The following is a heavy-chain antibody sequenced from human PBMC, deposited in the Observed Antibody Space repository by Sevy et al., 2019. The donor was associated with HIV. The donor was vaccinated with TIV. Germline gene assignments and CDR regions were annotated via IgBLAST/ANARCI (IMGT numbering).Heavy chain of an antibody. CDR1: GFTFSSFS. CDR3: ETGTLLGLVPFQH. V-gene: IGHV3-21*01. CDR2: IASSSPYI. J-gene: IGHJ1*01. D-gene: IGHD6-19*01. Sequence: GGSLRLSCAASGFTFSSFSMSWVRQAPGKGLEWVSSIASSSPYIYYADSVKCRFTTSRDNAKNSLYLQMNSLRAEDTAVYYCETGTLLGLVPFQHWGQGTLVTVSS.